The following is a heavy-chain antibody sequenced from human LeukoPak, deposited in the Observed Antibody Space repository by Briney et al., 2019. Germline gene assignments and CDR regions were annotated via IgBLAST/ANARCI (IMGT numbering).Heavy chain of an antibody. Sequence: PSDTLSLTCTVSGGSISSYYWSWIRQPPGEGLEWIGYIYYSGSTNYNPSLTSRVTISVDTSKNQFSLKLSSVTAADTAVYYCARDRYYVDYWGQGTLVTVSS. J-gene: IGHJ4*02. CDR3: ARDRYYVDY. V-gene: IGHV4-59*01. D-gene: IGHD3-10*01. CDR2: IYYSGST. CDR1: GGSISSYY.